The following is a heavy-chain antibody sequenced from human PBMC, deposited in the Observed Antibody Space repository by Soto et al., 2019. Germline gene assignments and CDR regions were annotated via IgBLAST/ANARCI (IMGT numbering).Heavy chain of an antibody. D-gene: IGHD3-22*01. CDR1: GFTFSYYA. Sequence: GGSLRLSCAASGFTFSYYALHWVRRAPGKGLEWVSSISGIRDYIRYADSVKGRFTISRDNAKTSLYLQMNSLTAEDTAVYYCAREGVHNYNEYYFDYWGQGTLVTVS. J-gene: IGHJ4*02. V-gene: IGHV3-21*06. CDR2: ISGIRDYI. CDR3: AREGVHNYNEYYFDY.